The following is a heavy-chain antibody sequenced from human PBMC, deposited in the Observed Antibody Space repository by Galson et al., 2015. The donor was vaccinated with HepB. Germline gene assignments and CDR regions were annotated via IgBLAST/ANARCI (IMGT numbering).Heavy chain of an antibody. V-gene: IGHV3-23*01. CDR3: AKVAETVYSSGWFRSGYFDY. J-gene: IGHJ4*02. CDR1: GFPFSSYA. CDR2: ISGSGGST. Sequence: SLRLSCAASGFPFSSYAMSWVRQAPGKGLEWVSAISGSGGSTYYADSVKGRFTISRDNSKNTLYLQMNSLRAEDTAVYYCAKVAETVYSSGWFRSGYFDYWGQGTLVTVSS. D-gene: IGHD6-19*01.